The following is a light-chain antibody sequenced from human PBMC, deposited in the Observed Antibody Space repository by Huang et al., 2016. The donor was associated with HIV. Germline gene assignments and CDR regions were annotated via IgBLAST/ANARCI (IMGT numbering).Light chain of an antibody. CDR2: GAS. CDR1: QAINTY. V-gene: IGKV1-39*01. J-gene: IGKJ5*01. CDR3: QQSYSSSIT. Sequence: IQMIQSPTSLSASVGNRVTITCRASQAINTYLNWFQQKPGKAPQLLIYGASTLHTAVPSRIRSSGAGTDFALTISGLQLDDLGTYYCQQSYSSSITFGQGTRL.